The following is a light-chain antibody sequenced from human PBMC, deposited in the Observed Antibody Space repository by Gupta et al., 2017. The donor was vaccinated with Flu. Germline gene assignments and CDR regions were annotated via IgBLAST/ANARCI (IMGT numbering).Light chain of an antibody. CDR1: KIGTKS. V-gene: IGLV3-21*02. CDR3: QVWDSSSDLVV. Sequence: SSVLTQPPSVSVAPRQTARISCGGRKIGTKSVHWYQQKAGQAPVLVVYDDSDRPAGIPERFSGSNSGNTATLSISRVEAGDEADYYCQVWDSSSDLVVFGGGTKLTVL. J-gene: IGLJ2*01. CDR2: DDS.